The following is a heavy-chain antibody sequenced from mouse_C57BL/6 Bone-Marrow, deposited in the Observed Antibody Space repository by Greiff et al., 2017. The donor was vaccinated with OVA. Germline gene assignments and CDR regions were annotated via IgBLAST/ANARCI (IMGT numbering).Heavy chain of an antibody. CDR2: INPNNGGT. V-gene: IGHV1-26*01. Sequence: EVQLQQSGPELVKPGASVKISCKASGYTFTDYYMNWVKQSHGKSLEWIGDINPNNGGTSYNQKFKGKATLTVDKSSSTAYMELRSLTSEDSAVYYCAREGIRDYWGQGTTLTVSS. J-gene: IGHJ2*01. D-gene: IGHD3-3*01. CDR3: AREGIRDY. CDR1: GYTFTDYY.